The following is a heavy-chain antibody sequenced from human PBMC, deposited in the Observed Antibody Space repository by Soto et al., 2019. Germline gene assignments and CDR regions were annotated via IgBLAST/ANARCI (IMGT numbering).Heavy chain of an antibody. CDR3: ARGRGSSSWYEISHYFDT. CDR1: GYSFTPYG. Sequence: VQLVQSPAEVKKSGASVKVSCQTSGYSFTPYGTSWVRQAPGQGLKWFGWISAYNGHTIYAHDFQDRVTLTTDTSTSTAYMELRSLRYDDTAIYYCARGRGSSSWYEISHYFDTWGQGTLVTVSS. D-gene: IGHD6-13*01. J-gene: IGHJ4*02. V-gene: IGHV1-18*01. CDR2: ISAYNGHT.